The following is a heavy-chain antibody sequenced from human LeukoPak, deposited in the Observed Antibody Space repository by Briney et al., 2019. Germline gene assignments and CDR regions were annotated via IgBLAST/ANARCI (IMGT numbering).Heavy chain of an antibody. CDR1: GYTSTSYG. CDR2: ISAYNGNT. J-gene: IGHJ4*02. Sequence: EASVKVSCKASGYTSTSYGISWVRQAPGQGLEWMGWISAYNGNTNYAQKLQGRVTMTTDTSTSTAYMERRSLRSDDTAVYYCARGGPFFGVGTPDDYWGQGTLFTVSS. V-gene: IGHV1-18*01. D-gene: IGHD3-3*01. CDR3: ARGGPFFGVGTPDDY.